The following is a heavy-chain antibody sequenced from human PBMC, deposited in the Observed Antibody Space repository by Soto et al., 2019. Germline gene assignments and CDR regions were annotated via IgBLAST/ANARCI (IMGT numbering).Heavy chain of an antibody. CDR3: ARDDGEGGMDV. CDR1: GGTFGDYG. J-gene: IGHJ6*04. V-gene: IGHV1-69*01. Sequence: QMHLVQSGPEVRKPGSSVKVSCKASGGTFGDYGIDWVRQAPGHGLEWMGGILPVFGTPRNAQKFEGRVSLTGDEVINTGFMELNSLRPEGPETYYCARDDGEGGMDVWGEETTVIVSS. CDR2: ILPVFGTP. D-gene: IGHD3-10*01.